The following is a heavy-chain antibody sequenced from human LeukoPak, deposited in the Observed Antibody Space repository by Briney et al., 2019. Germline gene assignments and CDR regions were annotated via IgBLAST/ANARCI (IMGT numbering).Heavy chain of an antibody. CDR1: GFTFSSYE. Sequence: GGSLRLSRAASGFTFSSYEMNWVRQAPGKGLEWVSYISSSGSTIYYADSVKGRFTISRDNAKNSLYLQMNSLRAEDTAVYYCAGEGVVVTQLGYYYGMDVWGQGTTVTVSS. D-gene: IGHD3-22*01. CDR2: ISSSGSTI. J-gene: IGHJ6*02. CDR3: AGEGVVVTQLGYYYGMDV. V-gene: IGHV3-48*03.